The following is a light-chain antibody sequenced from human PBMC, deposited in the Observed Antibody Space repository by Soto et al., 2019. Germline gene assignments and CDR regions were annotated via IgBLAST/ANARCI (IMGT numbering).Light chain of an antibody. V-gene: IGLV1-51*02. CDR1: SSNIGNNY. CDR3: GTWDSSLSAVGKV. CDR2: ENN. J-gene: IGLJ1*01. Sequence: QSVLTQPPSVSAAPGQKVTISCSGSSSNIGNNYVSWYQQLPGTAPKLLIYENNKRPSGIPDRFSGSKSGTSATLGITRLQTGDEADYYCGTWDSSLSAVGKVLGTGTKVTVL.